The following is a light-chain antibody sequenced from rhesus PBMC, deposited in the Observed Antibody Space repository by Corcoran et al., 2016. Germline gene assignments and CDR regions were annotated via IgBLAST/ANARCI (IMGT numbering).Light chain of an antibody. CDR3: QQGNTKTYN. CDR1: QGINSY. V-gene: IGKV1-32*04. Sequence: DIQMSQSPSSLSSSVVDRVTITCRASQGINSYLNWYQQNPGKAPKLLIYYASRLARGVPSRFSGSGSRTEFTLSISVLQPEDFETYYCQQGNTKTYNFGQGTKVEIK. CDR2: YAS. J-gene: IGKJ2*01.